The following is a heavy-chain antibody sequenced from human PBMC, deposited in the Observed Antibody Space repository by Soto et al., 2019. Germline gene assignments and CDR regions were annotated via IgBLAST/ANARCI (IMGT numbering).Heavy chain of an antibody. J-gene: IGHJ6*04. CDR3: ARVYSNIRSDYYDGMDV. CDR2: IWYDGSNK. V-gene: IGHV3-33*01. D-gene: IGHD4-4*01. Sequence: QVQLVESGGGAVQPGRSLRLSCSASGFTFSSSGMHWVRQSPGKGLEWVAVIWYDGSNKHYADSVKGRFTISRDNSKNTLYLKMNSHRYEDTAVYYCARVYSNIRSDYYDGMDVWDKFNTVTVSS. CDR1: GFTFSSSG.